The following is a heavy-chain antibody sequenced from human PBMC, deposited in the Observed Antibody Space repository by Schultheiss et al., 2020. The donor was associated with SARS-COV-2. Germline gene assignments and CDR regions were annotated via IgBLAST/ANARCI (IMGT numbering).Heavy chain of an antibody. CDR1: GFTFNNYA. D-gene: IGHD1-26*01. Sequence: GGSLRLSCGASGFTFNNYAMHWVRQAPGKGLEWVSSISSSSSYTNYADSVKGRFTISRDNSKNTVSLQMNSLRAEDTGLFHCARDTMVGSTTTMGYWGQGTLVTVSS. V-gene: IGHV3-21*01. J-gene: IGHJ4*02. CDR2: ISSSSSYT. CDR3: ARDTMVGSTTTMGY.